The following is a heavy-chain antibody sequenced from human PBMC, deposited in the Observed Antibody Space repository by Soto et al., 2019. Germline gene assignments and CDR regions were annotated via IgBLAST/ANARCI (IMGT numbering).Heavy chain of an antibody. V-gene: IGHV4-34*01. D-gene: IGHD5-18*01. CDR1: GGSFSGYY. J-gene: IGHJ4*02. CDR2: INHSGST. CDR3: ATSYSSGPAYYFDY. Sequence: SETLSLTCAVYGGSFSGYYWSWLRQPPGKGLEWIGEINHSGSTNYNPSLKSRVTISVDTSKNQFSLKVTSVTAADTAVYYCATSYSSGPAYYFDYWGQGTLVTVSS.